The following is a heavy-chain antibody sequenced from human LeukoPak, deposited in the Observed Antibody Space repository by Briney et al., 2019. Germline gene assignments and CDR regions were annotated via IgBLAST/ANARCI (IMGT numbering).Heavy chain of an antibody. Sequence: SETLSLTCSVSGDLINNSNYFWGWNRQPPGRGLEWLGSIFYSGTSYYNPSLKSRVTMSVDTSKNQISLELKSVTAADTAVYYCARDAVIGELLWFGDGFDPWGQGTLVSVSS. CDR2: IFYSGTS. CDR3: ARDAVIGELLWFGDGFDP. V-gene: IGHV4-39*07. D-gene: IGHD3-10*01. CDR1: GDLINNSNYF. J-gene: IGHJ5*02.